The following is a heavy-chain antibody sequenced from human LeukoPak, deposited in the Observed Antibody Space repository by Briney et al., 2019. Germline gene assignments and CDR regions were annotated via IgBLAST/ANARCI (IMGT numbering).Heavy chain of an antibody. CDR3: AGGNFSDSRGHPYHFHF. Sequence: PSETLSLTCTVSGVSISSYYWSWTRQPPGKGLEWIGYIYYSENTNYNSSLKSRVTISEDTSKNQFSLKLTSVTAADTAVYYCAGGNFSDSRGHPYHFHFWGQGTLVSVSS. J-gene: IGHJ4*02. CDR2: IYYSENT. V-gene: IGHV4-59*01. D-gene: IGHD3-22*01. CDR1: GVSISSYY.